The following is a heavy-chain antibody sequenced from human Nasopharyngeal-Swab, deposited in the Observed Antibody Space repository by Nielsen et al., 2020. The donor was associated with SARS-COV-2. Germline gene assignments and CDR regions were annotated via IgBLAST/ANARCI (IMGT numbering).Heavy chain of an antibody. CDR1: GSSFTSYW. J-gene: IGHJ5*02. V-gene: IGHV5-51*01. Sequence: GESLKISCQGSGSSFTSYWIGWVRQMPGKGLEWMGIIYPGDSDTRYSPSFQGQVTISADMSIRTAYLQWSSLKASDTAMYYCARRVTGGWFDPWGQGTLVTVSS. CDR3: ARRVTGGWFDP. D-gene: IGHD1-20*01. CDR2: IYPGDSDT.